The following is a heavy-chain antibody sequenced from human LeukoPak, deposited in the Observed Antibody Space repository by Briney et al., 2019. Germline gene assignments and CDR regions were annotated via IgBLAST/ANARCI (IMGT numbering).Heavy chain of an antibody. CDR1: GGTFSSYA. CDR3: ARAHGYCTNGVCSWPFDY. V-gene: IGHV1-69*05. CDR2: SIPIFGTA. Sequence: SVKVSCKASGGTFSSYAISWVRQAPGQGLEWMGGSIPIFGTANYAHKFKGRVTITTYESTTTAYMEPSSLRSEDTAVYYCARAHGYCTNGVCSWPFDYWGRGTLVTVSS. J-gene: IGHJ4*02. D-gene: IGHD2-8*01.